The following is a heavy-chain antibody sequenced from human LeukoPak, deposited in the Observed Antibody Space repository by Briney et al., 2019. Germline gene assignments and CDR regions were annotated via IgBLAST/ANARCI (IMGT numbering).Heavy chain of an antibody. J-gene: IGHJ5*02. V-gene: IGHV3-11*01. CDR2: ISSSGSTI. CDR3: ARVTWPTSAGNWFDP. Sequence: GGSLRLSCAASGFTFSDYYMSWIRQAPGKGLEWVSYISSSGSTIYYADSVKGRFTISRDNAKNSLYLQMNSLRAEDTAVYYCARVTWPTSAGNWFDPWGQGTLVTVSS. D-gene: IGHD5-24*01. CDR1: GFTFSDYY.